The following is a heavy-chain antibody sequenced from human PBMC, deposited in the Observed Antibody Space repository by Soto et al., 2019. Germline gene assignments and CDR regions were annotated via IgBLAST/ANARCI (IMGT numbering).Heavy chain of an antibody. Sequence: QVQLVQSGAEVKKPGASVKVSCKASGYTFTSYGISWVRQAPGQGLEWMGWISAYNGNTNYAQKLQGRVTVTTDTSTSTAYMELRSLRSDDTAVYYCARWGEIWFGELFFGSFDYWGQGTLVTVSS. CDR1: GYTFTSYG. CDR3: ARWGEIWFGELFFGSFDY. V-gene: IGHV1-18*01. J-gene: IGHJ4*02. CDR2: ISAYNGNT. D-gene: IGHD3-10*01.